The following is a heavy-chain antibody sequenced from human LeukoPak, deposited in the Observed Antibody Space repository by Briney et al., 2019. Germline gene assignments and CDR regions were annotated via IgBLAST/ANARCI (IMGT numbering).Heavy chain of an antibody. CDR3: ARDTTRDNWFDP. CDR2: INPNSGGT. V-gene: IGHV1-2*02. Sequence: GASVKVSCKASGYTFTGYYMHWVRQAPGQGLEWMGWINPNSGGTNYAQKFQGRVTMTRDTSISTAYMGLSWLRSDDTAVYYCARDTTRDNWFDPWGQGTLVTVSS. J-gene: IGHJ5*02. D-gene: IGHD1-26*01. CDR1: GYTFTGYY.